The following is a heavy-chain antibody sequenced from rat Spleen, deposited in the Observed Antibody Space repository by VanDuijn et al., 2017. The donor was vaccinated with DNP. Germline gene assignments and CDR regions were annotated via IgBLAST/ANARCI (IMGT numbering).Heavy chain of an antibody. CDR3: ARADYSTYVLFDY. CDR1: GFTFNNYW. V-gene: IGHV5-31*01. CDR2: ITNTGGST. Sequence: EVKLVESGGGLVQPGRSLKLSCAASGFTFNNYWMTWIRQAPGKGLEWITSITNTGGSTYYPDSVKGRFTISRDNAENTVYLQMSSLQTEDIAIYYCARADYSTYVLFDYWGQGVMVTVSS. D-gene: IGHD2-6*01. J-gene: IGHJ2*01.